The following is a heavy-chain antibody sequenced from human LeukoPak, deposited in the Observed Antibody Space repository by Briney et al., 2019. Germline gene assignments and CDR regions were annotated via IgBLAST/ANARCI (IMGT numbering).Heavy chain of an antibody. CDR3: TREYRHYYDSSGYFDY. V-gene: IGHV3-49*04. CDR2: IRSKAYGGTT. Sequence: GRSLRLSCTASGFTFGDYAMSWVRQAPGKGLEWVGFIRSKAYGGTTEYAASVKGRFTISRDDSKSIAYLQMNSLKTEDTAVYYCTREYRHYYDSSGYFDYGGQGTLVTVSS. CDR1: GFTFGDYA. D-gene: IGHD3-22*01. J-gene: IGHJ4*02.